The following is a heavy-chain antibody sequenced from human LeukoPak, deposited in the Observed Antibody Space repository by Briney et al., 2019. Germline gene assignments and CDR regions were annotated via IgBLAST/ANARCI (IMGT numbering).Heavy chain of an antibody. V-gene: IGHV3-21*01. CDR1: GFTFSSYS. CDR3: AREPYYYDSSGYYPPDAFDI. Sequence: GGSLRLSCAASGFTFSSYSMNWVRQAPGKGLEWVSSISSSSSYIYYADSVEGRFTISRDNAKNSLYLQMNSLRAEDTAVYYCAREPYYYDSSGYYPPDAFDIWGQGTMVTVSS. D-gene: IGHD3-22*01. J-gene: IGHJ3*02. CDR2: ISSSSSYI.